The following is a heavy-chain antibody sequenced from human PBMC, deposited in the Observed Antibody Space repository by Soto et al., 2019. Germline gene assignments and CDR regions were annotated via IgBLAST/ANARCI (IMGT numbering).Heavy chain of an antibody. CDR3: ARAGYCSGGSCYSYAFDI. Sequence: PGGSLRLSCAASGFTFRSFGINWVRQAPGKGLEWVSSISSHSDYIYYADSVKGRFSISRDNAKNSVSLQMNSLRAEDTAVYYCARAGYCSGGSCYSYAFDIWGQGTMVTVSS. V-gene: IGHV3-21*04. CDR1: GFTFRSFG. CDR2: ISSHSDYI. D-gene: IGHD2-15*01. J-gene: IGHJ3*02.